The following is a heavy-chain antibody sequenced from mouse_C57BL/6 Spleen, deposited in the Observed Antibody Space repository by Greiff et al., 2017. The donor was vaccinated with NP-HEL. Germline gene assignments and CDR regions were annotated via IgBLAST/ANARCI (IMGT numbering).Heavy chain of an antibody. Sequence: VQLKESGGGLVKPGGSLKLSCAASGFTFSDYGMHWVRQAPEKGLEWVAYISSGSSTIYYADTVKGRFTISRDNAKNTLFLQMTSLRSEDTAMYYCARPLRGGAMDYWGQGTSVTVSS. J-gene: IGHJ4*01. CDR3: ARPLRGGAMDY. V-gene: IGHV5-17*01. D-gene: IGHD1-1*01. CDR2: ISSGSSTI. CDR1: GFTFSDYG.